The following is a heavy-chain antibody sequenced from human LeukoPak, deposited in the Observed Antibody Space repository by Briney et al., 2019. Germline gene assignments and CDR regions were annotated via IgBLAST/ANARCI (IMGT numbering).Heavy chain of an antibody. V-gene: IGHV2-5*01. Sequence: SGPTLVNPTQTLTLTCTFSGFSLSTSGVGVGWIRQPPGKALEWLALIYWNDDKRYSPSLKSRLTITKDTSKNQVVLTMTNMDPVDTATYYCAHRREEDIVVETRGYYFDYWGQGTLVTVSS. D-gene: IGHD2-15*01. CDR1: GFSLSTSGVG. CDR3: AHRREEDIVVETRGYYFDY. CDR2: IYWNDDK. J-gene: IGHJ4*02.